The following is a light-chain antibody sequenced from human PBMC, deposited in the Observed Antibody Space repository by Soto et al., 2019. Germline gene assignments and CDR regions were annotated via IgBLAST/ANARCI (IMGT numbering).Light chain of an antibody. CDR2: AAS. CDR3: QQSYSTLIT. J-gene: IGKJ5*01. V-gene: IGKV1-39*01. CDR1: QGISSY. Sequence: DIQITQSPSSLSASVGDRVTITCRASQGISSYLAWYQQKPGKAPKLLIYAASSLQSGVPSRFSGSGSGTDFTLTISSLQPEDFATYYCQQSYSTLITFGQGTRLEIK.